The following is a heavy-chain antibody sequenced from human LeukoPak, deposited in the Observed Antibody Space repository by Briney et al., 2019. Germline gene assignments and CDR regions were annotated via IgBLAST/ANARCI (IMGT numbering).Heavy chain of an antibody. CDR2: ISAYNGNT. J-gene: IGHJ4*02. Sequence: ASVKVSCKASGYTFTSYGISWVRQAPGQGLEWMGWISAYNGNTNYAQKLQGRVTVTTDTSTSTAYMELRSLRSDGTAVYYCAREEVSYYYGSGKYWGQGTLVTVSS. CDR1: GYTFTSYG. CDR3: AREEVSYYYGSGKY. D-gene: IGHD3-10*01. V-gene: IGHV1-18*01.